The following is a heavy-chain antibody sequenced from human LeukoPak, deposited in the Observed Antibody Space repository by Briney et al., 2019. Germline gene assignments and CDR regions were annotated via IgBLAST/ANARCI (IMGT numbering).Heavy chain of an antibody. CDR2: INHSGST. CDR1: GGSFSGYY. D-gene: IGHD2-2*01. V-gene: IGHV4-34*01. Sequence: PSETLSLTCAVYGGSFSGYYWSWIRQPPGKGLEWIGEINHSGSTNYNPSLKSRVTISVDTSKNQFSLKLSSVTAADTAVYYCARRPGYCSSTSCYWDYYMDVWGKGTTVTASS. J-gene: IGHJ6*03. CDR3: ARRPGYCSSTSCYWDYYMDV.